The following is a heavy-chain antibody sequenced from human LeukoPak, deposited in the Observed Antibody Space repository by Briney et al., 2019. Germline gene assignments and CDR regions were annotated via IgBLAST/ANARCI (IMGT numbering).Heavy chain of an antibody. V-gene: IGHV1-69*13. CDR2: IIPIFGTA. Sequence: AAVKVSCKASGGTFSSYAISWVRQAPGQGLEWMGGIIPIFGTANYAQKFQGRVTITADESTSTAYMELSSLRSEDTAVYYCARGGSYPYFDYWGQGTLVTVSS. D-gene: IGHD1-26*01. CDR1: GGTFSSYA. J-gene: IGHJ4*02. CDR3: ARGGSYPYFDY.